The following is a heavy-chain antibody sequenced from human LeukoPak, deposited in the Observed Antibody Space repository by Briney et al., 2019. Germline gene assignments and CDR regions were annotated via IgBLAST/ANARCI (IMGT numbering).Heavy chain of an antibody. CDR2: ISWNSGSI. D-gene: IGHD4-23*01. CDR3: VKDADYGGNHYPFDY. V-gene: IGHV3-9*01. CDR1: GFTFDDYA. J-gene: IGHJ4*02. Sequence: GGSLRLSCAASGFTFDDYAMHWVRQAPGKGLEWVSGISWNSGSIGYADSVKGRFTISRDNAKNSLYLQMNSLRAEDTALHYCVKDADYGGNHYPFDYWGQGTLVTVSS.